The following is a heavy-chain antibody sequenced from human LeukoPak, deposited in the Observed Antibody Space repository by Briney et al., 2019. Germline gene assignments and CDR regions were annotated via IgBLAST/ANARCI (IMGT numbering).Heavy chain of an antibody. CDR2: ISSSSNTI. Sequence: GGSLRLSCAASGFTFSSYSMHWVRQAPGKGLEWVSYISSSSNTIYYRDSVKGRFTISRDNAKNSLSLQMNSLRAEDTAVYYCARDPEVHSSGWYVVDFWGQGTLVTVCS. CDR1: GFTFSSYS. J-gene: IGHJ4*02. D-gene: IGHD6-19*01. CDR3: ARDPEVHSSGWYVVDF. V-gene: IGHV3-48*04.